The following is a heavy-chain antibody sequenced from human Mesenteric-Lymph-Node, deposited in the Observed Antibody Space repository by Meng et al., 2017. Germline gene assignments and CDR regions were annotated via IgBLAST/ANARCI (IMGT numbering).Heavy chain of an antibody. J-gene: IGHJ4*02. CDR2: IYHSGST. Sequence: QVQLQESGPGLVKPSQTLSLTCSVSGGSISSGDSYWSWIRQPPGKGLEWIGEIYHSGSTNYNPSLKSRVTISVDKSKNQFSLKLTSVTAADTAVYYCARGGYYSFDYWGQGILVTVSS. D-gene: IGHD5-18*01. V-gene: IGHV4-30-4*01. CDR3: ARGGYYSFDY. CDR1: GGSISSGDSY.